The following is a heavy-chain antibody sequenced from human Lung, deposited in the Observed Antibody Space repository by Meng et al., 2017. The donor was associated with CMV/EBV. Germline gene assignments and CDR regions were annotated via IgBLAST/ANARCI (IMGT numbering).Heavy chain of an antibody. CDR2: ISNGGAYI. D-gene: IGHD5/OR15-5a*01. Sequence: GESXKISCAASGFMFSDYSMNWVRQAPGKGLEWVSSISNGGAYIYYADSVKGRFTISRDNAQNSLYLQMNSLRAEDTAVYYCARDVSPRSSVYFAIYYFYALDVXGHGXTVTVSS. CDR3: ARDVSPRSSVYFAIYYFYALDV. CDR1: GFMFSDYS. V-gene: IGHV3-21*01. J-gene: IGHJ6*02.